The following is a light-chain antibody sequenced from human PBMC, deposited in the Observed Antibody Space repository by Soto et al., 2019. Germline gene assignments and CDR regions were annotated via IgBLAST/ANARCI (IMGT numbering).Light chain of an antibody. V-gene: IGKV1-5*01. CDR1: QVIYGW. Sequence: DIQMTQSPSSVSASVGARVTITCRASQVIYGWIAWYQQKPGRAPKLLIYDASSLESGVPARFSGSRSGTEFTLTITSLQPDDSATYYCQQYNTFLTFGQGTKVDIK. J-gene: IGKJ1*01. CDR3: QQYNTFLT. CDR2: DAS.